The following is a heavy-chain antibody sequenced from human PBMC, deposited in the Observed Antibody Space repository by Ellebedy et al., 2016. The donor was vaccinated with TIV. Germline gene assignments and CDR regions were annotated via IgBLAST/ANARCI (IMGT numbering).Heavy chain of an antibody. Sequence: AASVKVSCKASGYTFTGYYMHWVRQAPGQGLEWMGWINPNSGGTNYAQKFQGRVTMTRDTSISTAYMELSRLRSDDTAVYYCARSVDIVVVPAAGEAFDIWGQGTMVTVSS. CDR2: INPNSGGT. D-gene: IGHD2-2*03. CDR3: ARSVDIVVVPAAGEAFDI. J-gene: IGHJ3*02. V-gene: IGHV1-2*02. CDR1: GYTFTGYY.